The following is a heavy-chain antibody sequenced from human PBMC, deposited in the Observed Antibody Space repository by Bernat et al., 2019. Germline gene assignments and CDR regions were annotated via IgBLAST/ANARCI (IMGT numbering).Heavy chain of an antibody. D-gene: IGHD2-2*02. CDR1: GYTLTELS. Sequence: QVQLVQPGAEVKKPGASVKVSCKVSGYTLTELSMHWVRQAPGKGLEWMGGFDPEDGETIYAQKFQGRVTMTEDTSTDTAYMELSSLRSEDTAVYYCATLKTIPRWAPDAFDIWGQGTMVTVSS. J-gene: IGHJ3*02. CDR2: FDPEDGET. V-gene: IGHV1-24*01. CDR3: ATLKTIPRWAPDAFDI.